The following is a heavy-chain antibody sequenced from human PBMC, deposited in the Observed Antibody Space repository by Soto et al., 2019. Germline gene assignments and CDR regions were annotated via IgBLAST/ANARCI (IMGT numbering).Heavy chain of an antibody. V-gene: IGHV3-48*02. Sequence: PVGSQILSCAASGFTSTGYSMNWVRPVPGKGLEWVSFISSSSSAIYYADSVKGRFTISRDNAKNSLYLQMNSLRDEDTAVYYCARVSSLWRFTQDYWGQGTLVTVSS. CDR3: ARVSSLWRFTQDY. CDR1: GFTSTGYS. D-gene: IGHD3-3*01. CDR2: ISSSSSAI. J-gene: IGHJ4*02.